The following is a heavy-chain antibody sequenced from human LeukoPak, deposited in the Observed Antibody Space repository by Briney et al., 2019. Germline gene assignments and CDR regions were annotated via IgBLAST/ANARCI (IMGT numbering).Heavy chain of an antibody. CDR1: GFTFSSYS. J-gene: IGHJ3*02. CDR3: ARDPDYYDSSGYSDDAFDI. D-gene: IGHD3-22*01. CDR2: ISSSSSYI. V-gene: IGHV3-21*01. Sequence: GGXLRLSCAASGFTFSSYSMNWVRQALGKGLEWVSSISSSSSYIYYADSVKGRFTISRDNAKKSLYMQMNRLRAEDTAVYYCARDPDYYDSSGYSDDAFDIWGQGTMVTVSS.